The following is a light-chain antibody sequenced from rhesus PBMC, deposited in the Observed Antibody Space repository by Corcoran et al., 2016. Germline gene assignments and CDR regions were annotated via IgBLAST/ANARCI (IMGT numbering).Light chain of an antibody. Sequence: DIVMPQSPDSLAVSLGERVPINFKSTQSFLYNSKNKNSLPCYKQKPEQAQQLLIYWESTRESGVPNRLSGSGSGTDVTLTISGLQAEDVAGYYCQQYYSTPLTVGGGTKVEIK. V-gene: IGKV4-1*01. J-gene: IGKJ4*01. CDR3: QQYYSTPLT. CDR2: WES. CDR1: QSFLYNSKNKNS.